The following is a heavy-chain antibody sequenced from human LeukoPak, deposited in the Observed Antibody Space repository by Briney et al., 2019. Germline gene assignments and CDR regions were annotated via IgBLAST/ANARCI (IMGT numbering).Heavy chain of an antibody. CDR2: IYYSGST. J-gene: IGHJ4*02. V-gene: IGHV4-59*01. Sequence: SETLSLTCTVSGGSISSYYWSWIRQPPGKGLEWIGYIYYSGSTNYNPSLKSRVTISVDTSKNQFSLKLSSVTAADTAVYYCARDSSGLGYWGQGTLVTVSS. D-gene: IGHD6-25*01. CDR3: ARDSSGLGY. CDR1: GGSISSYY.